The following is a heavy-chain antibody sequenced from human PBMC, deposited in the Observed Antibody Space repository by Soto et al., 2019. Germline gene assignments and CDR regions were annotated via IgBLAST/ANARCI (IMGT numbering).Heavy chain of an antibody. CDR2: IIPIFGTA. Sequence: GASVKVSCKASGGTFSSYAISWLRQAPGQGLEWMGGIIPIFGTANYAQKFQGRVTITADKSTSTAYMELSSLRSEDTAVYYCASSVAGTTSLDYWGQGTLVTVSS. CDR1: GGTFSSYA. CDR3: ASSVAGTTSLDY. V-gene: IGHV1-69*06. J-gene: IGHJ4*02. D-gene: IGHD6-19*01.